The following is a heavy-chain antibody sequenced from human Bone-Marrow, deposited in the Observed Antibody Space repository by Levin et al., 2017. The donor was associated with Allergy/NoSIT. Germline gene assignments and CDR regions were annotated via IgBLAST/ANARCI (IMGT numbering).Heavy chain of an antibody. Sequence: GGSLRLSCTASGFTFSSYTMTWVRQAPGKGLEWVSSMSSSGTYIYYADSVKGRFTISRDNAKNSRDLQMKSLRADDTAVYYCGRGSDCGAYCSFDYYGLDVWGLGTTVTVSS. V-gene: IGHV3-21*01. CDR3: GRGSDCGAYCSFDYYGLDV. CDR2: MSSSGTYI. J-gene: IGHJ6*02. D-gene: IGHD2-21*02. CDR1: GFTFSSYT.